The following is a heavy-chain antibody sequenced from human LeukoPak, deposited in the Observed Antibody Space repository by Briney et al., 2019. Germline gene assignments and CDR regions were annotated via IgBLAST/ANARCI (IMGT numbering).Heavy chain of an antibody. Sequence: GGSLRLSCAASGFTFSSYAMSWVRQAPGKGLEWVATIKQDGSEKYYVHSVKGRFTISKDNAQNSLYLQMNSLRAEDTAVYYCARALILTGYHFPYYFDSWGQGTLVTVSS. CDR2: IKQDGSEK. V-gene: IGHV3-7*04. CDR3: ARALILTGYHFPYYFDS. D-gene: IGHD3-9*01. J-gene: IGHJ4*02. CDR1: GFTFSSYA.